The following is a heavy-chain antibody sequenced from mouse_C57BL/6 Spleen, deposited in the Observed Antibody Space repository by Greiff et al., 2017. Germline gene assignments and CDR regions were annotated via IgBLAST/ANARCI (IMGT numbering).Heavy chain of an antibody. CDR1: GYTFTDYE. V-gene: IGHV1-15*01. J-gene: IGHJ2*01. CDR2: IDPETGGT. Sequence: SGAELVRPGASVTLSCKASGYTFTDYEMHWVKQTPVHGLEWIGAIDPETGGTAYNQKFKGKAILTADKSSSTAYMELRSLTSEDSAVYYCTRRDYDGYYPDYWGQGTTLTVSS. D-gene: IGHD2-3*01. CDR3: TRRDYDGYYPDY.